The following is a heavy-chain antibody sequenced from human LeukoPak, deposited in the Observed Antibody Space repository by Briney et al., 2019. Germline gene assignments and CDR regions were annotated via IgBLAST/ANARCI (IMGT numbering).Heavy chain of an antibody. CDR2: ISYDGSNK. V-gene: IGHV3-30-3*01. CDR1: GFTFSSYA. Sequence: PGGSLRLSCAASGFTFSSYAMHWVRQAPGKGLEWVAVISYDGSNKYYADSVKGRFTISRDNSKNTLYLQMNSLRAEDTAVYYCARLVVAAFEDYWGQGTLVTVSS. D-gene: IGHD2-15*01. J-gene: IGHJ4*02. CDR3: ARLVVAAFEDY.